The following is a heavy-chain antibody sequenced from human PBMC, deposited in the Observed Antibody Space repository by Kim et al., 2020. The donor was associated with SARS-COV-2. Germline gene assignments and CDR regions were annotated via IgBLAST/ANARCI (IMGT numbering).Heavy chain of an antibody. D-gene: IGHD1-1*01. V-gene: IGHV3-9*01. CDR1: GFTFDDYA. J-gene: IGHJ4*02. Sequence: SLRLSCAASGFTFDDYAMHWVRQAPGKGLEWVSGISWNSGSIGYADSVKGRFTISRDNAKNSLYLQMNSLRAEDTALYYCAKDKGGRWLQLYFDYWGQGTLVTVSS. CDR2: ISWNSGSI. CDR3: AKDKGGRWLQLYFDY.